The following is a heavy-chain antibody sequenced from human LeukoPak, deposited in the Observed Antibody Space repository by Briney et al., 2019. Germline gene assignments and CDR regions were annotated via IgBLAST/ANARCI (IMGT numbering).Heavy chain of an antibody. CDR2: IWYDGSNK. Sequence: PGRSLRLSCAASGFTFSSYGMHWVRQAPGKGLEWVAVIWYDGSNKYYADSVKGRFTISRDNSKNTLYLQMNSLRAEDTAVYYCAREGTAAAADAFDIWGQGTMVTVSS. J-gene: IGHJ3*02. CDR3: AREGTAAAADAFDI. CDR1: GFTFSSYG. V-gene: IGHV3-33*01. D-gene: IGHD6-13*01.